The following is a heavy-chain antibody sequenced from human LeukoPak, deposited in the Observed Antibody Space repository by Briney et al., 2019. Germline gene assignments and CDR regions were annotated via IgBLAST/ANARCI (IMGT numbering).Heavy chain of an antibody. Sequence: SETLSLTCSVSGDSITNYYWSWIRQPPGKRPEWLGYMYYSGTTNYNPSLKSRLTISTDVSKNQFSLRLNSVTTADTAVYYCAKGGPEASAGLSWFDPWGQGTLVTVSS. CDR2: MYYSGTT. D-gene: IGHD1-14*01. J-gene: IGHJ5*02. V-gene: IGHV4-59*01. CDR1: GDSITNYY. CDR3: AKGGPEASAGLSWFDP.